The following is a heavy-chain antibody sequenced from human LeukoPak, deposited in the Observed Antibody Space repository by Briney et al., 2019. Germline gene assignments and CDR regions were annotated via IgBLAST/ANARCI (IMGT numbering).Heavy chain of an antibody. CDR2: IRHDGSQI. D-gene: IGHD3-10*01. V-gene: IGHV3-7*01. CDR3: ARDQNPGKFGQYYDAFDI. J-gene: IGHJ3*02. CDR1: GFNLGSYW. Sequence: PGGSLRLSCTASGFNLGSYWMTWLRQAPGRGLEWVANIRHDGSQIHHVDAVRGRFTISRDNAKNSVYLQVDSLRVEDTAVYFCARDQNPGKFGQYYDAFDIWGQGTLVTVSP.